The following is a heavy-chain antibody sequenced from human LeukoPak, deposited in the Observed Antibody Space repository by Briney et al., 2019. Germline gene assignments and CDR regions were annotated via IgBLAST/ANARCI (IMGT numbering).Heavy chain of an antibody. Sequence: GGSLRLSCAASGVPFSSYAMTWVRQAPGKGLEWVAAIWYDGSNKDYADSVKGRFTISRDNSKSTLYLRITSLRSEATAVYYCARAWRLDLDYWGQGTLVTVSS. J-gene: IGHJ4*02. CDR2: IWYDGSNK. D-gene: IGHD3-22*01. V-gene: IGHV3-33*08. CDR1: GVPFSSYA. CDR3: ARAWRLDLDY.